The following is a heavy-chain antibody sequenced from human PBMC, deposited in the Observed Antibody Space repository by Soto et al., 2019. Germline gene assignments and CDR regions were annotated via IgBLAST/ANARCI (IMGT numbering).Heavy chain of an antibody. D-gene: IGHD6-13*01. J-gene: IGHJ4*02. Sequence: EVQLLESGGGLVQPGGSLRLSCAASGFTFSNYAMTWVRQAPGKGLEWVSVITGSGGGTYFVDSVKGRFTISRDNSKNTVYLQMTSLRAEDTAVYYCAKRPLTAAGWDYWGQGTLVTVS. V-gene: IGHV3-23*01. CDR1: GFTFSNYA. CDR2: ITGSGGGT. CDR3: AKRPLTAAGWDY.